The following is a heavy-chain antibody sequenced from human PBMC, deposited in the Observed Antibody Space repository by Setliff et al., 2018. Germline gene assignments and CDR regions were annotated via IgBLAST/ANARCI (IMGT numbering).Heavy chain of an antibody. D-gene: IGHD2-21*02. CDR2: IIPILNKP. V-gene: IGHV1-69*10. CDR1: GGSFRTSS. J-gene: IGHJ3*02. Sequence: SVKVSCKASGGSFRTSSISWVRQAPGQGLEWMGGIIPILNKPNYAQSFQGRVAITADKSTTTSYMELSGLRSEGTALYFCATDLKFTRFCFGSNCYSGAFEMWGQGTMVT. CDR3: ATDLKFTRFCFGSNCYSGAFEM.